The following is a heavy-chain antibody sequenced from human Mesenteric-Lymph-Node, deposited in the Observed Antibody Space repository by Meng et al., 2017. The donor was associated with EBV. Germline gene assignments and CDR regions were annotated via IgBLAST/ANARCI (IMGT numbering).Heavy chain of an antibody. Sequence: VHLQESGPGLVKPSGTLSLTGAVSGGSISSANWWTWVRQSPERGLEWIGEIHHTGFTSYNPSLKSRAALAVDKSKNQFSLSLSSVTAADTAVYYCAIGTSSYGPFDNWGQGTLVTVSS. V-gene: IGHV4-4*02. J-gene: IGHJ4*02. CDR1: GGSISSANW. CDR2: IHHTGFT. CDR3: AIGTSSYGPFDN. D-gene: IGHD3-10*01.